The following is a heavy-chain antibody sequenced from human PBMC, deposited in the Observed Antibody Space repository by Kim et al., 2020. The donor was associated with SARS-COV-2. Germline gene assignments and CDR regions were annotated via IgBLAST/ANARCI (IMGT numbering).Heavy chain of an antibody. J-gene: IGHJ4*02. D-gene: IGHD3-22*01. CDR1: GGTFSSYA. CDR3: ARTLALDSSGYYYFDY. Sequence: SVKVSCKASGGTFSSYAISWVRQAPGQGLEWMGGIIPIFGTANYAQKFQGRVTITADKSTSTAYMELSSLRSEDTAVYYCARTLALDSSGYYYFDYWGQGTLVTVSS. V-gene: IGHV1-69*06. CDR2: IIPIFGTA.